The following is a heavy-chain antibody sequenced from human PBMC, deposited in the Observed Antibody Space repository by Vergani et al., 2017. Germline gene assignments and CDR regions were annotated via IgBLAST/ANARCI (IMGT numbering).Heavy chain of an antibody. CDR1: GGSISSYF. D-gene: IGHD6-6*01. V-gene: IGHV4-4*07. Sequence: QVQLQESGPGLVKPSETLSLTCTVSGGSISSYFWSWIRQPAGKGLEWIGRIYTSESTKYNPSLKSRVTMSVDTSNDQFSLKLSSVTAADAAVYYCAGEGGGMAARSCDYWGQGTLVTVSS. J-gene: IGHJ4*02. CDR3: AGEGGGMAARSCDY. CDR2: IYTSEST.